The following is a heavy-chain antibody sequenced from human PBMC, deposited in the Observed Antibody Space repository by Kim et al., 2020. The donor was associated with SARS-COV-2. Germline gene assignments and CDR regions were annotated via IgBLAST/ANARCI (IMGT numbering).Heavy chain of an antibody. V-gene: IGHV4-31*03. CDR2: IYYSGST. J-gene: IGHJ4*02. D-gene: IGHD3-10*01. Sequence: SETLSLTCTVSGGSISSGGYYWSWIRQHPGKGLEWIGYIYYSGSTYYNPSLKSRVTISVDTSKNQFSLKLSSVTAADTAVYYCARGSTYYYGSGTQGFDSWGQGTLFTVSS. CDR1: GGSISSGGYY. CDR3: ARGSTYYYGSGTQGFDS.